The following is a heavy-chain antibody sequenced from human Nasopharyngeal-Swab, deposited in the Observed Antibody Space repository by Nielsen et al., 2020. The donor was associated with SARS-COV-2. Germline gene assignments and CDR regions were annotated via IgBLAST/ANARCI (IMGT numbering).Heavy chain of an antibody. J-gene: IGHJ4*02. V-gene: IGHV1-18*01. Sequence: ASVKVSCKASGYTFSHYPFSWARQAPGQGLEWVGWINSYTGDTSYAQNLQGRVTLTTDTSTNTAYMELRSLTSDDTAVYYCARVVNGVTGGDYWGQGTLVTVSS. CDR3: ARVVNGVTGGDY. CDR2: INSYTGDT. CDR1: GYTFSHYP. D-gene: IGHD3-3*01.